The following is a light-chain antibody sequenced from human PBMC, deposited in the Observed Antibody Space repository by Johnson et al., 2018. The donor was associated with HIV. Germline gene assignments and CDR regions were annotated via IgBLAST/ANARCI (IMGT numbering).Light chain of an antibody. V-gene: IGLV1-51*01. CDR1: SSNIGNNY. J-gene: IGLJ1*01. Sequence: QSVLTQPPSVSAAPGQKVTISCSGSSSNIGNNYVSWYQQLPGTAPKLLIYDNNKRPSGIPDRFPGSKSGTSATLAITGLQTGDEADYYCGTWDSSLSANVFGTGTKVTVL. CDR2: DNN. CDR3: GTWDSSLSANV.